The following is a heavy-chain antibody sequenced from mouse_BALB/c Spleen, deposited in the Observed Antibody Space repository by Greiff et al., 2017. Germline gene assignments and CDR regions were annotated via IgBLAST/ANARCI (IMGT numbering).Heavy chain of an antibody. CDR1: GFSLTSYG. CDR2: IWAGGST. CDR3: ARDSQYYGSYWYFDV. D-gene: IGHD1-2*01. Sequence: VKLVESGPGLVAPSQSLSITCTVSGFSLTSYGVHWVRQPPGKGLEWLGVIWAGGSTNYNSALMSRLSISKDNSKSQVFLKMNSLQTDDTAMYYCARDSQYYGSYWYFDVWGAGTTVTVSS. V-gene: IGHV2-9*02. J-gene: IGHJ1*01.